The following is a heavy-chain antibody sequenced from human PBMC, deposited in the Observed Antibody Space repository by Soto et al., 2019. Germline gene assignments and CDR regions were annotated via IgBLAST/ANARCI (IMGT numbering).Heavy chain of an antibody. Sequence: EVQLLESGGGLAQPGGSLRLSCAASGFTFNIYAMTWVRQAPGKGLEWVSTLSGGGGTTYYADSVQGRCTISRDNSKNTLYLPLNSLRAEDSAAYYCTRGIYYYGSVSYCAKIDQWGQGNLVTVSS. CDR3: TRGIYYYGSVSYCAKIDQ. CDR1: GFTFNIYA. V-gene: IGHV3-23*01. D-gene: IGHD3-10*01. J-gene: IGHJ5*02. CDR2: LSGGGGTT.